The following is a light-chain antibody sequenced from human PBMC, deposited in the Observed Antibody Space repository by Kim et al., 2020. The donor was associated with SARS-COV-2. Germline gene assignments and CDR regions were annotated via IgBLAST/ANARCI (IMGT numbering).Light chain of an antibody. CDR3: SSRDTSANYV. V-gene: IGLV3-19*01. Sequence: SSELTQDPAVSVALGQTVRITRQGDSLRSYYASWYQQKPGQAPLLVIFDKNNRPSGIPDRFSGSSSGNTASLTITGAQAEDEADYYCSSRDTSANYVFGTGTKVTVL. J-gene: IGLJ1*01. CDR1: SLRSYY. CDR2: DKN.